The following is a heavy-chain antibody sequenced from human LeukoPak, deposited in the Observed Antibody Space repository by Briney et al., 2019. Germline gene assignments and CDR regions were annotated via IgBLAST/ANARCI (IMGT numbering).Heavy chain of an antibody. CDR2: IYYSGST. D-gene: IGHD6-19*01. J-gene: IGHJ4*02. Sequence: PSETLSLTCTVSGGSISSYFWSWIRQPPGKGLEWIGYIYYSGSTNYNPSLKSRVTISVDTSKNQFSLKLSSVTAADTAVYYCASYSSGPIDYWGQGTLVTVSS. V-gene: IGHV4-59*12. CDR1: GGSISSYF. CDR3: ASYSSGPIDY.